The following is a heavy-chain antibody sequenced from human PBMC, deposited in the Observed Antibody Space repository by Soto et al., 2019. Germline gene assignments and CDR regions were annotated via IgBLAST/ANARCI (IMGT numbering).Heavy chain of an antibody. D-gene: IGHD6-13*01. Sequence: QVQLVESGGGVVQPGRSLRLSCAASGFTFSSYAMHWVRQAPGKGLEWVAVISYDGSNKYYADSVKGRFTISRDNSKNTLYLQMNSLRAEDTAVYYCARDDSSSWYFYYYGMDVWGQGTTVTVSS. CDR1: GFTFSSYA. J-gene: IGHJ6*02. CDR2: ISYDGSNK. V-gene: IGHV3-30-3*01. CDR3: ARDDSSSWYFYYYGMDV.